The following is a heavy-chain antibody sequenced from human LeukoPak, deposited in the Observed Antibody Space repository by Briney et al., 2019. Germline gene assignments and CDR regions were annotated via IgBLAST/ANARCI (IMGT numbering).Heavy chain of an antibody. V-gene: IGHV1-3*01. D-gene: IGHD2-15*01. J-gene: IGHJ4*02. Sequence: GASVKVSCKASGYTFTSYAMHWVRQAPGQRLEWMGWINAGNGNTKYSQKFQGRVTITRDTSASTAYMELSSLRSEDTAVYYCASGHMGYGSGGSCLDYWGQGTLVTVSS. CDR3: ASGHMGYGSGGSCLDY. CDR1: GYTFTSYA. CDR2: INAGNGNT.